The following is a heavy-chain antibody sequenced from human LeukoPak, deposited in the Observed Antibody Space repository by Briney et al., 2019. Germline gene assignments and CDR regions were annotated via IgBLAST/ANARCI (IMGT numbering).Heavy chain of an antibody. J-gene: IGHJ4*02. Sequence: ASVKVSCKASGGTFSSYAISWVRQAPGQGLKWMGGIIPIFGTANYAQKFQGRVTITTDESTSTAYMELSSLRSEDTAVYYCAGLGYYDSSGFYWGQGTLVTVSS. V-gene: IGHV1-69*05. D-gene: IGHD3-22*01. CDR1: GGTFSSYA. CDR2: IIPIFGTA. CDR3: AGLGYYDSSGFY.